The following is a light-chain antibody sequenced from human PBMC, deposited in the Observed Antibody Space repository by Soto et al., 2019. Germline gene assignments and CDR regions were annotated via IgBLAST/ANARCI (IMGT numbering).Light chain of an antibody. Sequence: DIQRTQSPSTLPASVGARVTMTGRASQSISSWLAWYQQKPGKAPKLLIYDASSLESGVPSRFSGSGSGTEITLTISRLQPDDFATYYCQQYNSYRTFGQGTKVDIK. CDR3: QQYNSYRT. CDR1: QSISSW. J-gene: IGKJ1*01. V-gene: IGKV1-5*01. CDR2: DAS.